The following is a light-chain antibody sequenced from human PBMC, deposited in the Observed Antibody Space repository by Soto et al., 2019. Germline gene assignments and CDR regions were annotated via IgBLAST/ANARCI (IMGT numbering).Light chain of an antibody. Sequence: DIQMTQSPSTLSASVGDRVTITCRASQSISNWLAWYQEKPGEAPHLLIYKASSLEGGVPSRFSGSGSGTEFTLTISSLQPDDFATYYRQQYNSYPYTFGQGTKLEIK. CDR1: QSISNW. CDR2: KAS. CDR3: QQYNSYPYT. J-gene: IGKJ2*01. V-gene: IGKV1-5*03.